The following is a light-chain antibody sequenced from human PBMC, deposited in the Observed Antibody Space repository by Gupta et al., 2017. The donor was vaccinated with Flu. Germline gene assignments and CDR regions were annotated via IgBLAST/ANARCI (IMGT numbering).Light chain of an antibody. CDR3: QQSYSNPPLT. J-gene: IGKJ4*01. Sequence: DLQMTQSPSSLSASVGDRVTITCRASQSISSYLNWYQQKPGKAPKLLIYAASSLKSGVPSRFSGSGSGTDFTLTISSLQPEDSATYYCQQSYSNPPLTFGGGTKVEIK. CDR1: QSISSY. CDR2: AAS. V-gene: IGKV1-39*01.